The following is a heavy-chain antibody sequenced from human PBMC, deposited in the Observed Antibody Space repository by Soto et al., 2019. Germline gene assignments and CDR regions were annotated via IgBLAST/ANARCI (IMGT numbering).Heavy chain of an antibody. D-gene: IGHD2-15*01. Sequence: ASVKVSCKASGCTFTSYGISWVRQAPGQGLEWMGLISAYNGNTNYAQKLQGRVTMTTDTSTSTDSMELRSLRSGDTAVYYCAYLDVVVVAYTLDYWGQVTLVTVSS. CDR2: ISAYNGNT. J-gene: IGHJ4*02. CDR3: AYLDVVVVAYTLDY. V-gene: IGHV1-18*01. CDR1: GCTFTSYG.